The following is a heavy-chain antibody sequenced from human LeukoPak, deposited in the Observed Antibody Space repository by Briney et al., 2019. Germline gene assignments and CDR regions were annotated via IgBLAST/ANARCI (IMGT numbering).Heavy chain of an antibody. J-gene: IGHJ4*02. CDR3: ARGNCEEMATMDC. Sequence: GGSLRLSCAASGFTFSNYGMHWVRQAPGKELEWVAVIWYDGSNKYYADSVKGRFTISRDNSKNTLYLQMNSLRAEDTAFYYCARGNCEEMATMDCWGQGTLVTVSS. CDR2: IWYDGSNK. CDR1: GFTFSNYG. D-gene: IGHD5-24*01. V-gene: IGHV3-33*01.